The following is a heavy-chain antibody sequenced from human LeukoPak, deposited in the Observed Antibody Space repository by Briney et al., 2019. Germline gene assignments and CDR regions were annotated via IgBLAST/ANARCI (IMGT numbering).Heavy chain of an antibody. Sequence: GGSLRLSCAASGFTFSSYGMHWVRQAPGKGLEWVAFIRYDGSNKYYADSVKGRFTISRDNSKNTLYLQMNSLRAEDTAVYYCAKGHLSRVVTPWFDPWGQGTLVTVSS. J-gene: IGHJ5*02. V-gene: IGHV3-30*02. CDR2: IRYDGSNK. CDR3: AKGHLSRVVTPWFDP. D-gene: IGHD3-3*01. CDR1: GFTFSSYG.